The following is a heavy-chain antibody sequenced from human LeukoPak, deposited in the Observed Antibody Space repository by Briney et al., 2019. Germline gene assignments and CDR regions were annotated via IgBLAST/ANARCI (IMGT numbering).Heavy chain of an antibody. CDR1: GGSISSSSYY. D-gene: IGHD2-15*01. CDR2: IYYSGST. J-gene: IGHJ6*03. CDR3: ARHPRTYCSGGSCYIYYYYMDV. V-gene: IGHV4-39*01. Sequence: SETLSPTCTVSGGSISSSSYYWGWIRQPPGKGLEWIGSIYYSGSTYYNPSLKSRVTISVDTSKNQFSLKLSSVTAADTAVYYCARHPRTYCSGGSCYIYYYYMDVWGKGTTVTVSS.